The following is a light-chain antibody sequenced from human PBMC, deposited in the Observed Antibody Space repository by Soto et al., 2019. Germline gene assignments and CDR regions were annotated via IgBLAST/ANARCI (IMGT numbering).Light chain of an antibody. CDR2: RAS. J-gene: IGKJ5*01. CDR1: QNINSN. CDR3: QQRSSWPPTIT. Sequence: IVTTQSSSTLSVSPEERVLLSCGVSQNINSNLAWYQHKPGQAPRLLMFRASIRATGFPARFSGSGSGTDFTLTISSLEPEDFAVYYCQQRSSWPPTITFGQGTRLEIK. V-gene: IGKV3-11*01.